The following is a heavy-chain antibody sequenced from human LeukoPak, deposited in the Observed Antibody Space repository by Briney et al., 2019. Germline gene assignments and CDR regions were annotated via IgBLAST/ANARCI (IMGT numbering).Heavy chain of an antibody. CDR1: GCTFLSYL. CDR2: GNPNDGST. Sequence: SVKVSCKASGCTFLSYLIHWVRPPPGQGLEGMGRGNPNDGSTIYSQRFQGRVTMTRDTSTNTVYLDLTSLRSDDTAVYYCAKEREGTYYFDYWGQGTLVTVSS. CDR3: AKEREGTYYFDY. V-gene: IGHV1-46*01. J-gene: IGHJ4*02. D-gene: IGHD1-26*01.